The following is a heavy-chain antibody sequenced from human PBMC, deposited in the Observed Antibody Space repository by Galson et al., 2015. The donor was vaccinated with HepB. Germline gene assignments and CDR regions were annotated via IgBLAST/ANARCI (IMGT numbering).Heavy chain of an antibody. CDR1: GDSIDSSHW. CDR2: IYHSGNT. V-gene: IGHV4-4*02. D-gene: IGHD3-10*01. Sequence: QVQLQESGPGLVKPSETLSLTCAVSGDSIDSSHWWNWVRQPPGKGLECIGEIYHSGNTNYNLYLKSRVTMSVDKSKNQFSLKLSSVTAADTAVYFCARGYYGSGRLDYWGQGILVTVSS. CDR3: ARGYYGSGRLDY. J-gene: IGHJ4*02.